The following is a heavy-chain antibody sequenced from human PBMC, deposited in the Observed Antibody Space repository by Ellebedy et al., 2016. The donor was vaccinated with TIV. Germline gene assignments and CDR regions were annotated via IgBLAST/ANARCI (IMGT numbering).Heavy chain of an antibody. CDR1: GGSFSGYY. CDR2: INHSGST. CDR3: AVVVPAASFFDP. J-gene: IGHJ5*02. D-gene: IGHD2-2*01. Sequence: MPSETLSLTCAVYGGSFSGYYWSRIRQPPGKGLEWIGEINHSGSTNYNPSLKSRVTISVDTSKNQFSLKLSSVTAADTAVYYCAVVVPAASFFDPWGQGTLVTVSS. V-gene: IGHV4-34*01.